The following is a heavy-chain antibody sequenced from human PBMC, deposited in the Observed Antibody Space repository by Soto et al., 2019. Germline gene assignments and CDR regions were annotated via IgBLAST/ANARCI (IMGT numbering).Heavy chain of an antibody. CDR1: GYTCTSYY. J-gene: IGHJ4*02. V-gene: IGHV1-46*01. Sequence: CKASGYTCTSYYMHWVRQAPGQGLEWMGIINPSGGSTSYAQKFQGRVTMTRDTSTSTVYMELSSLRSEDTAVYYCAREGINYDSSEIRFDYWGQGTLVTVSS. CDR3: AREGINYDSSEIRFDY. D-gene: IGHD3-22*01. CDR2: INPSGGST.